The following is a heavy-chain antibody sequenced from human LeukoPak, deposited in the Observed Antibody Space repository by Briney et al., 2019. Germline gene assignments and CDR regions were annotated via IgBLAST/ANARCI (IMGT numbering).Heavy chain of an antibody. Sequence: PGGSLRLSCAASGFTFSSYGMHWVRQAPGKGLEWVAVISYDGSNKYYADSVKGRFTISRDNSKNTLYLQMNSLRAEDTAVYYCAKGQWAAAGTGWDYWGQGTLVTVSS. CDR2: ISYDGSNK. CDR3: AKGQWAAAGTGWDY. J-gene: IGHJ4*02. CDR1: GFTFSSYG. V-gene: IGHV3-30*18. D-gene: IGHD6-13*01.